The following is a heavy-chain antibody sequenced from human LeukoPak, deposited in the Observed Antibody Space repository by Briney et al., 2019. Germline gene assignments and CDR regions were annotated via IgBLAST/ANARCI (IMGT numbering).Heavy chain of an antibody. Sequence: PSETLSLTCTVSGGSFSNNFWNWVRQPPGKGLEWIGYIHYSGSTKYNPSLKSRVTISVDTSKNQFSLKLGSVTAADTAVYYCARGGYRGDGYNRGNWFDPWGQGTLVTVSS. V-gene: IGHV4-59*01. CDR3: ARGGYRGDGYNRGNWFDP. J-gene: IGHJ5*02. CDR2: IHYSGST. D-gene: IGHD5-24*01. CDR1: GGSFSNNF.